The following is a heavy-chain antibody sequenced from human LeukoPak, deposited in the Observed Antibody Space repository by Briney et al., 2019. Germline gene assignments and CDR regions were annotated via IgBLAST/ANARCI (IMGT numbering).Heavy chain of an antibody. CDR2: ISSSSSTI. D-gene: IGHD6-13*01. CDR3: AKRGLAAALFR. J-gene: IGHJ4*02. V-gene: IGHV3-48*01. CDR1: GFTFSSYS. Sequence: GGSLRLSRAASGFTFSSYSMNWVRQAPGKGLEWVSYISSSSSTIYYADSVKGRFTISRDNSKNTLYLQMNRLRAEDTAVYYCAKRGLAAALFRWGQGTLVTVSS.